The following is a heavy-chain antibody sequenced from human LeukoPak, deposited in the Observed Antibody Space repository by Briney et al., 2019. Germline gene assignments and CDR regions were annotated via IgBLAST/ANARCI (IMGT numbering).Heavy chain of an antibody. Sequence: ASVKVSCKASGYTFTSYAMHWVRQAPGQRLEWMGWINAGNGNTKYSQKFQGRVTITRDTSASTAYMELSSLRSEDTAVYYCARAITMIVDAPDYWGQGTLVTVSS. CDR1: GYTFTSYA. D-gene: IGHD3-22*01. CDR3: ARAITMIVDAPDY. V-gene: IGHV1-3*01. CDR2: INAGNGNT. J-gene: IGHJ4*02.